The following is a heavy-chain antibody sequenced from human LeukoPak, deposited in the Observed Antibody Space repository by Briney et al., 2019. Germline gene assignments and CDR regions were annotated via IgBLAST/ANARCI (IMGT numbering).Heavy chain of an antibody. V-gene: IGHV3-7*01. CDR1: GFTFSSNW. J-gene: IGHJ3*02. CDR3: ARSSGTYQPYAFDI. Sequence: GGSLRLSCAASGFTFSSNWMSWVRRARGKGLEWGANIRQDGSDKSYMDSVKGRFTISRDNAKNSLSLQMNSLRVEDTAVYYCARSSGTYQPYAFDIWGQGTMVTVSS. D-gene: IGHD1-26*01. CDR2: IRQDGSDK.